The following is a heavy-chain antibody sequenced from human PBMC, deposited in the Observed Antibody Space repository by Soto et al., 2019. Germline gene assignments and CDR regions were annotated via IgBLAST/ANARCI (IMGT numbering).Heavy chain of an antibody. V-gene: IGHV4-31*03. D-gene: IGHD3-3*01. J-gene: IGHJ5*02. CDR3: ARGYYDFWSGYYPRTFDP. Sequence: SETLSLTCTVSGGSISSGGYYWSWIRQHPGKGLEWIGYIYYSGSTYYNPSLKSRVTISVDTSKNQFSLKLSSVTAADTAVYYCARGYYDFWSGYYPRTFDPWGQGTLVTVSS. CDR1: GGSISSGGYY. CDR2: IYYSGST.